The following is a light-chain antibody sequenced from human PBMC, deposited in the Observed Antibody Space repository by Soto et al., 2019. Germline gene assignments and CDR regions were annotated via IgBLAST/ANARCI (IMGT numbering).Light chain of an antibody. CDR2: GTS. J-gene: IGKJ1*01. V-gene: IGKV3-20*01. CDR3: QQYGSSPRT. CDR1: QDVSSSY. Sequence: EIVLTQSPGTLSLYPRERATLSCRASQDVSSSYLAWYQQKLGQAPRLLMYGTSNRATGIPDRFSGSGSGTDFTLTISRLEAEDFAVYYCQQYGSSPRTFGQGTKVDIK.